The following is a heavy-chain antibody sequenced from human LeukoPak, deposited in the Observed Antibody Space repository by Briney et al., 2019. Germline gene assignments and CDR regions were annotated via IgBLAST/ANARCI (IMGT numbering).Heavy chain of an antibody. Sequence: HPGGSLRLSCAASGFTVSSNYMSWVRQAPGEGLEWVSVIYSGGSTYYADSVKGRFTISRDNSKNTLYLQMNSLRAEDTAVYYCAKWGLGYCSSTSCSELDYWGQGTLVTVSS. CDR2: IYSGGST. CDR1: GFTVSSNY. D-gene: IGHD2-2*01. CDR3: AKWGLGYCSSTSCSELDY. V-gene: IGHV3-53*05. J-gene: IGHJ4*02.